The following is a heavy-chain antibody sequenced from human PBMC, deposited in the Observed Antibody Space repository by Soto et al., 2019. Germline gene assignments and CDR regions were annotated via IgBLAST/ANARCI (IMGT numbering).Heavy chain of an antibody. D-gene: IGHD7-27*01. J-gene: IGHJ3*02. CDR3: AKDQQKANWGRGDSFDI. CDR1: GFTFSSYA. V-gene: IGHV3-23*01. CDR2: ISGSGGST. Sequence: GGSLRLSCAASGFTFSSYAMSWVRQAPGKGLEWVSAISGSGGSTYYADSVKGRFTISRDNSKNMLYLQMNILRAEETAVYYCAKDQQKANWGRGDSFDIWGQGTMVTVSS.